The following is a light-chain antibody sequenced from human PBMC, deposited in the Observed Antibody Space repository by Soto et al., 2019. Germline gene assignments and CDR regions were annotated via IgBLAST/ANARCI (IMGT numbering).Light chain of an antibody. CDR2: KAS. J-gene: IGKJ1*01. CDR1: QSISSW. V-gene: IGKV1-5*03. Sequence: DIQMTQSPSTLSASVGDRVTITCRASQSISSWLAWYQQKPGQAPKLLIYKASTLQSGVPSRFSGSGTGTEFTVAISSLRPSDSGTYYCQQYNDDWTVGQGTKV. CDR3: QQYNDDWT.